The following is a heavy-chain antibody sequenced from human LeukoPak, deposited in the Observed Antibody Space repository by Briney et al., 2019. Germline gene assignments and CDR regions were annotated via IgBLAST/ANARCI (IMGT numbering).Heavy chain of an antibody. CDR1: GYSMKSGYY. V-gene: IGHV4-38-2*02. Sequence: TSETLSLTCTVSGYSMKSGYYWGWIRQSPGKGLEWMGSMFHSGSTYDNASLKSRVSISVDTSNNQFSLKLTSVTAADTALYYCARGPNHYYYMDFWGRGTTVSVSS. CDR3: ARGPNHYYYMDF. D-gene: IGHD2-8*01. J-gene: IGHJ6*03. CDR2: MFHSGST.